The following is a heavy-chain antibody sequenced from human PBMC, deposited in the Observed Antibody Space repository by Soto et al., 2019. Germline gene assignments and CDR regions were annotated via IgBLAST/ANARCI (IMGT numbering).Heavy chain of an antibody. Sequence: PGGSLRLSCAASGFTFSSYGMHWVRQAPGKGLEWVAVIWYDGSNKYYADSVKGRFTISRDNSKNKLYLQMNSLRAEDTAVYYCARESRGFRYFDWSPAHYYGMDVWGQGTTVTVSS. CDR1: GFTFSSYG. V-gene: IGHV3-33*01. J-gene: IGHJ6*02. CDR3: ARESRGFRYFDWSPAHYYGMDV. D-gene: IGHD3-9*01. CDR2: IWYDGSNK.